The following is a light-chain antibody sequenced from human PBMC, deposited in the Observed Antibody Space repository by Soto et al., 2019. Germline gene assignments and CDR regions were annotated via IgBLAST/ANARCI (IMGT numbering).Light chain of an antibody. V-gene: IGLV1-40*01. J-gene: IGLJ1*01. CDR2: GNK. Sequence: QSVLTQPPSVSGAPGQRVTISCTGSSSNIGAGYDVHWYQQRPGTAPKLLIYGNKNRPSGVPDRFSGSKSGTSASLAITGLQAEDEADYYCQSYDSSRSGSYVFGTGTKLTVL. CDR1: SSNIGAGYD. CDR3: QSYDSSRSGSYV.